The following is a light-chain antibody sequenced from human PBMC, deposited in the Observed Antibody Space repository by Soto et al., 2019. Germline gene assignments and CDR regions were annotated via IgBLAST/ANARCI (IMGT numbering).Light chain of an antibody. CDR3: QSYDSSLSGVV. CDR2: GNS. Sequence: QSVLTQPPSVSGAPGQRVTISCTGSSSNIGAGYDVHWYQQLPGTAPKLLIYGNSNRPSGVPDRFSGSKSGTSASLAITGLQAVVEADYNSQSYDSSLSGVVFGGGTKVTVL. J-gene: IGLJ2*01. V-gene: IGLV1-40*01. CDR1: SSNIGAGYD.